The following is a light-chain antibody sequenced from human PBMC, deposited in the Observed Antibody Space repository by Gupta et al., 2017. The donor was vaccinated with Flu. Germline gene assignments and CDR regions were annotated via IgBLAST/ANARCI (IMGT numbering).Light chain of an antibody. CDR3: ELYRGTGIWV. CDR2: SAE. J-gene: IGLJ3*02. V-gene: IGLV8-61*02. CDR1: SGAVSANNP. Sequence: QPVVPQEPSFSVSPGGTVTRTCGFDSGAVSANNPPSWFQQTPGQPPRTLISSAEIRSTGIPDCFSGSIGGNKAALTISGAQADDEADYYCELYRGTGIWVFGGGTKLTVL.